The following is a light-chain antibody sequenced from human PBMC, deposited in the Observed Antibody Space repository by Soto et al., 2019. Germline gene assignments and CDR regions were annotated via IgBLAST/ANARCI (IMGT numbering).Light chain of an antibody. CDR2: EDN. V-gene: IGLV1-51*02. CDR3: GAWDTSLSGGI. Sequence: QSVLTQPPSVSAAPGQKVTISCSGSSSNIWIDYVSWYQQLPGTAPKLLIYEDNKRPSGIPDRFSGSKSGTSATLDITGLQTGDEADYYCGAWDTSLSGGIFGGGTKLTVL. CDR1: SSNIWIDY. J-gene: IGLJ2*01.